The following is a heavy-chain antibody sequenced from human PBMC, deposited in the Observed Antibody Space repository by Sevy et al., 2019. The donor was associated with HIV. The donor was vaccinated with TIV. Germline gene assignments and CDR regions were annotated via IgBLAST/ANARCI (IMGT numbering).Heavy chain of an antibody. CDR3: AREHPGYNPFDN. D-gene: IGHD5-12*01. Sequence: GGSLRLSCAASGFPFNDHAMHWVRQVPGKGLEWVSGISWNSRNIGYADSVKGRFTISRDNSKNTVYLQMNSLRAEDTAVYYCAREHPGYNPFDNWGQGTLVTVSS. CDR1: GFPFNDHA. CDR2: ISWNSRNI. V-gene: IGHV3-9*01. J-gene: IGHJ4*02.